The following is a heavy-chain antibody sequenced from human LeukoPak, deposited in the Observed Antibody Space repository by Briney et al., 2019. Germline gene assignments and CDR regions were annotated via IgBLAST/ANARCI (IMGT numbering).Heavy chain of an antibody. Sequence: GSVKVSCKASGYTFSGTGWYLYWLRQAPGQGLECMGWIYPYTGATHYAQKFQGRVAMTRDTSISTAYMGLSRLRPDDTAVYYCARDGPAQMVDFDYWGQGTLVTVSS. V-gene: IGHV1-2*02. CDR2: IYPYTGAT. D-gene: IGHD3-10*01. J-gene: IGHJ4*02. CDR1: GYTFSGTGWY. CDR3: ARDGPAQMVDFDY.